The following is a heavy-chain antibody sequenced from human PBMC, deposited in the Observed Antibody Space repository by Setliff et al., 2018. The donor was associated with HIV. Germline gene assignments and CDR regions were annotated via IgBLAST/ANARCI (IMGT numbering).Heavy chain of an antibody. V-gene: IGHV3-48*01. CDR3: ARSRAAGFDY. D-gene: IGHD6-13*01. Sequence: GGSLRLSCITSGFTFGDYVMNWVRQAPGKGLEWVSYISSSSSTIYYADSVKGRFTISRDNAKNSLYLQMNSLRAEDTAVYYCARSRAAGFDYWGQGTLVTVSS. CDR2: ISSSSSTI. CDR1: GFTFGDYV. J-gene: IGHJ4*02.